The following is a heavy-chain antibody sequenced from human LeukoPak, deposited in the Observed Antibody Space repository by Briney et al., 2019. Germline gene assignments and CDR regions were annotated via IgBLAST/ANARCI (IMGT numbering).Heavy chain of an antibody. V-gene: IGHV4-30-4*08. CDR2: IYYSGST. J-gene: IGHJ2*01. CDR3: ARANAAIAVAGTGWYFDL. Sequence: PSETLSLTCTVSGGSISSGDYYWRWIRQPPGKGLEWIGYIYYSGSTYYSPSLKSRVTISVDTTKNQFSLKLSSVTAADTAVYYCARANAAIAVAGTGWYFDLWGRGTLVTVSS. D-gene: IGHD6-19*01. CDR1: GGSISSGDYY.